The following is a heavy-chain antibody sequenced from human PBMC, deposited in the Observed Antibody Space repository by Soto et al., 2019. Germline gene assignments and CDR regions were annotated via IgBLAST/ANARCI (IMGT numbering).Heavy chain of an antibody. CDR1: GFTFTSHS. CDR2: ISYEGSEK. CDR3: AKGLLRISVAGNAPDY. J-gene: IGHJ4*02. Sequence: VQLVESGGGVVQPGRSLTISCAASGFTFTSHSMYWVRQAPGKGLEWVSLISYEGSEKYYADSVKGRFTISRDNSNNTLYLPLSNLRPEDTAMYYCAKGLLRISVAGNAPDYWGQGTLVTVSS. V-gene: IGHV3-30*18. D-gene: IGHD6-19*01.